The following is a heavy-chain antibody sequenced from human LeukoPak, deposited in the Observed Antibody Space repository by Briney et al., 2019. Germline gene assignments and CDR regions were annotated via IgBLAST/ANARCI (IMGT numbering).Heavy chain of an antibody. CDR2: IYYSGST. CDR1: GGSISSSSYY. Sequence: PSETLSLTCTVSGGSISSSSYYWGWIRQPPGKGLEWIGRIYYSGSTYYNPSLKSRVTISVDTSKNQFSLKLSSVTAADTAVYYCARFKFGSSLGGTYYYYTDVWGKGTTVTVSS. J-gene: IGHJ6*03. D-gene: IGHD2-2*01. CDR3: ARFKFGSSLGGTYYYYTDV. V-gene: IGHV4-39*07.